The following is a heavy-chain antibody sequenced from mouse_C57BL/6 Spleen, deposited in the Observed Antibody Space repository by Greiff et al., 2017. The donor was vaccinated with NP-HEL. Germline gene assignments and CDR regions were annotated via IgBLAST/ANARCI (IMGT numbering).Heavy chain of an antibody. CDR3: ARRGIYYGYDIWYFDV. D-gene: IGHD2-2*01. CDR2: ILPGSGST. J-gene: IGHJ1*03. Sequence: VQLQQSGAELMKPGASVKLSCKATGYTFTGYWIEWVKQRPGHGLEWIGEILPGSGSTNYNEKFKGKATFTADTSSNTAYMQLSSQTTEDSAIYYCARRGIYYGYDIWYFDVWGTRTTVTVSS. CDR1: GYTFTGYW. V-gene: IGHV1-9*01.